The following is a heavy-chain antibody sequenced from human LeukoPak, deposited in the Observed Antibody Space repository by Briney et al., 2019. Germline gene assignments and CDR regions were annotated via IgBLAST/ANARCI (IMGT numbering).Heavy chain of an antibody. Sequence: SQTLSLTCAISGDSVSSNSAAWNWIRQSPSRGLEWLGRTYYRSKWYNDYAVSVKSRITINPDTSKNQFSLRLNSVTPEDTAVYYCARDWVVVVPAAITYYYGMDVWGQGTTVTVSS. CDR2: TYYRSKWYN. CDR1: GDSVSSNSAA. CDR3: ARDWVVVVPAAITYYYGMDV. J-gene: IGHJ6*02. D-gene: IGHD2-2*01. V-gene: IGHV6-1*01.